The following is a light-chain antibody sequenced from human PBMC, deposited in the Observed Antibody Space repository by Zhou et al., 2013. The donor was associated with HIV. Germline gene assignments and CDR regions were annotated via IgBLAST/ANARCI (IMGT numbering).Light chain of an antibody. CDR3: QQSTT. J-gene: IGKJ1*01. CDR1: QSISSF. CDR2: AAS. Sequence: DIQMTQSPSSLSASVGDRVTITCRASQSISSFLNWYQQKPGKAPNVLIYAASSLQSGVPSRFSGSGSGTDFTLSISSLQPDDFATYYCQQSTTFGQGTKVEIK. V-gene: IGKV1-39*01.